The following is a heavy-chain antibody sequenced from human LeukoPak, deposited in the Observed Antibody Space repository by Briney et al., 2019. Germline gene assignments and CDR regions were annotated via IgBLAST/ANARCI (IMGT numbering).Heavy chain of an antibody. CDR3: AKGVAVASPYYFGY. D-gene: IGHD6-19*01. CDR2: ISGSGSST. V-gene: IGHV3-23*01. Sequence: GGSLRLSCAASGFTFSSYAMSWVRQAPGKGLEWVSAISGSGSSTYYADSVKGRFTTSRDNSKNTLYLQMNSLRAEDTAVYYCAKGVAVASPYYFGYWGQGTLVTVSS. J-gene: IGHJ4*02. CDR1: GFTFSSYA.